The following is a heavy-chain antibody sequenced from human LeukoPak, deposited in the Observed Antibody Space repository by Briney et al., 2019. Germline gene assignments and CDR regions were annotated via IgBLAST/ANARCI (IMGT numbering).Heavy chain of an antibody. V-gene: IGHV4-59*01. CDR1: GGSISSYY. J-gene: IGHJ3*02. CDR3: AREDPDAFDI. CDR2: IYYSGST. Sequence: SETLSLTCTVSGGSISSYYWSWIRQPPGKGLEWIGYIYYSGSTNYNPSLKSRVTISVDTSKNQFSLKLSSVTAADTAVYYCAREDPDAFDIWGQGTMVTVSP.